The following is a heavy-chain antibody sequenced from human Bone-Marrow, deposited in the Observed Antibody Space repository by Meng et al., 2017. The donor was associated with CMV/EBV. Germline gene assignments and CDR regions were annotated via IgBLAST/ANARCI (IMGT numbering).Heavy chain of an antibody. D-gene: IGHD3-10*01. CDR3: ARGSIYYYGSGSSKLIDY. Sequence: ASVKVSCKASGYTFTGYYMHWVRQAPGQGLEWMGWINPNSGGTNYAQKFQGRVTMTRDTYISTAYMELSRLRSDDTAVYYCARGSIYYYGSGSSKLIDYWGQGTLVTVSS. CDR1: GYTFTGYY. CDR2: INPNSGGT. V-gene: IGHV1-2*02. J-gene: IGHJ4*02.